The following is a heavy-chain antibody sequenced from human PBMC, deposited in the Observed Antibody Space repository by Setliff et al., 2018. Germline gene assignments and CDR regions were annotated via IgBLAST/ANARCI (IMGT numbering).Heavy chain of an antibody. D-gene: IGHD2-15*01. CDR1: GYTFTGYY. Sequence: ASVKVSCKASGYTFTGYYMHWVRQAPGQGLEWMGWINPNSGGTNYAQKFQGWVTMTRDTSIITAYMELSSLTSEDTAIYYCARDLVGYCSGGSSYDWDYWGQGTLVTVSS. CDR2: INPNSGGT. CDR3: ARDLVGYCSGGSSYDWDY. V-gene: IGHV1-2*04. J-gene: IGHJ4*02.